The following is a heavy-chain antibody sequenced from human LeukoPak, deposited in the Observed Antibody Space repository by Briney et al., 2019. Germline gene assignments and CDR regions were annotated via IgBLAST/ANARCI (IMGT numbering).Heavy chain of an antibody. CDR2: IYHSEST. V-gene: IGHV4-38-2*02. CDR3: ARDGEGYCSSTSCYGGGDY. D-gene: IGHD2-2*01. CDR1: GYSISSGYY. J-gene: IGHJ4*02. Sequence: PSETLSLTCTVSGYSISSGYYWGWIRQPPGKGLEWIGSIYHSESTYYNPSLKSRVTISVDTSKNQFSLKLSSVTAADTAVYYCARDGEGYCSSTSCYGGGDYWGQGTLVTVSS.